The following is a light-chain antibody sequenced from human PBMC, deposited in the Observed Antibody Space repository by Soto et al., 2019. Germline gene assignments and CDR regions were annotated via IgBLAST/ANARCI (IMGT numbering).Light chain of an antibody. CDR3: SSYTTSSTQV. CDR1: SSDVGAYNY. CDR2: EVI. J-gene: IGLJ3*02. V-gene: IGLV2-14*01. Sequence: QSALTQPASVSGSPGQSITISFTGTSSDVGAYNYVSWYQQHPGKAPKLMIYEVINRPSGVSDRFSGSKSGNTASLTISGLQAEDEADYYCSSYTTSSTQVFGGGTKLTVL.